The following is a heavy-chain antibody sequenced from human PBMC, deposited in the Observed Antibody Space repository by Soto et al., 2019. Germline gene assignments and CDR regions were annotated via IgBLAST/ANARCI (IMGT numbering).Heavy chain of an antibody. V-gene: IGHV4-30-2*01. D-gene: IGHD5-12*01. CDR3: AAGGGLPRYY. Sequence: QLQLQESGSGLVKPSQTLSLTCAVSGGSISSGGYSWSWIRQPPGKGLEWIGYIYHSGSTYYNPSLNSRGPISVDRSKNQFSLKLSSVTAADTAVYYCAAGGGLPRYYWGQGTLVTVSS. J-gene: IGHJ4*02. CDR1: GGSISSGGYS. CDR2: IYHSGST.